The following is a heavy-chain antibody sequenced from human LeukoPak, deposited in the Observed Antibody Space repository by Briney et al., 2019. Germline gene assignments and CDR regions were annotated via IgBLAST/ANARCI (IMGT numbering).Heavy chain of an antibody. D-gene: IGHD6-13*01. V-gene: IGHV1-2*04. J-gene: IGHJ3*02. Sequence: ASVKVSCKASGYTFTSYYMHWVRQAPGQGLEWMGWINPNSGGTNYAQKFQGWVTMTRDTSISAAYMELRSLRSDDTAVYYCARPSSSQGAFDIWGQGTMVTVSS. CDR3: ARPSSSQGAFDI. CDR2: INPNSGGT. CDR1: GYTFTSYY.